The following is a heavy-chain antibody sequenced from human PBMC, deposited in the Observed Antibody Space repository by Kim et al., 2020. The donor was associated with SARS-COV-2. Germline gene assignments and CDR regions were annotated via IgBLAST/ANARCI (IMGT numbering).Heavy chain of an antibody. Sequence: SVKVSCKASGGTFSSYAISWVRQAPGQGLEWMGGIIPIFGTANYAQKFQGRVTITADESTSTAYMELSSLRSEDTAVYYCARDKGSSWYLDYYYYGMDVWGQGTTVTVSS. D-gene: IGHD6-13*01. V-gene: IGHV1-69*13. J-gene: IGHJ6*02. CDR2: IIPIFGTA. CDR1: GGTFSSYA. CDR3: ARDKGSSWYLDYYYYGMDV.